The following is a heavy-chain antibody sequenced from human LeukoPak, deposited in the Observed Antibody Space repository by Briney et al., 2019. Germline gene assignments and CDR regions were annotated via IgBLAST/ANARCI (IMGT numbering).Heavy chain of an antibody. Sequence: GGSLRLSCAVSGFTFSSYWMHWVRQAPGKGLVWVSRIDRDGSRINYADSVKGRFTISRDNGKNTLFLQVNSLRAEDAAVYYCVRGNDYGGPHYWGQGTLVTVSS. J-gene: IGHJ4*02. V-gene: IGHV3-74*01. D-gene: IGHD4-23*01. CDR1: GFTFSSYW. CDR3: VRGNDYGGPHY. CDR2: IDRDGSRI.